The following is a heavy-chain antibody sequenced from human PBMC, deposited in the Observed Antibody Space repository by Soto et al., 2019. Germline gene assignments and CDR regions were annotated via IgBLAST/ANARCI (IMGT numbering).Heavy chain of an antibody. D-gene: IGHD2-15*01. CDR2: ISNSSSYI. V-gene: IGHV3-21*01. J-gene: IGHJ6*02. CDR1: GFTFSSYS. Sequence: EVQLVESGGGLVKPGGSLRLSCAASGFTFSSYSMNWVRQAPGKGLEWVSSISNSSSYIYYADSVKGRFTISRDNAKNSLYLQMNSLRAEDTAVYYCARDRDGCSGGSCYSDYYYYYGMDVWGQGTTVTVSS. CDR3: ARDRDGCSGGSCYSDYYYYYGMDV.